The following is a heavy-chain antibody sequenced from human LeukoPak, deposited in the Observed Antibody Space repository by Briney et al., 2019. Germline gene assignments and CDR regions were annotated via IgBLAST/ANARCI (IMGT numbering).Heavy chain of an antibody. CDR1: GFTFSSYA. V-gene: IGHV3-23*01. CDR3: AKGIISSAWTRGCDY. Sequence: GGSLRLSCAGSGFTFSSYAMSWVRQAPGKGLEWVSSISGSGGTTYYADSVKGRFTISRDNSNNTLYLQMNSLRVEATAVYYCAKGIISSAWTRGCDYWGQATLVTVSS. CDR2: ISGSGGTT. J-gene: IGHJ4*02. D-gene: IGHD6-19*01.